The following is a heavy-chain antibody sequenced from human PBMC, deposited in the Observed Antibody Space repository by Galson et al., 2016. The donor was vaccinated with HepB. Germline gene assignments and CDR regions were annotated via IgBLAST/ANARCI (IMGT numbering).Heavy chain of an antibody. V-gene: IGHV3-23*01. D-gene: IGHD3-10*01. J-gene: IGHJ4*02. CDR3: AGDLSRRWYFGSGTYYAFDC. CDR1: GFTFSSYA. Sequence: SLRLSCAASGFTFSSYAVSWVRQAPGKGLEWVSAISGSGDSTYYADSVKGRFTISRDNSKNTVYMQMDSLRVEDTAVYYCAGDLSRRWYFGSGTYYAFDCWGQGTLVIVSS. CDR2: ISGSGDST.